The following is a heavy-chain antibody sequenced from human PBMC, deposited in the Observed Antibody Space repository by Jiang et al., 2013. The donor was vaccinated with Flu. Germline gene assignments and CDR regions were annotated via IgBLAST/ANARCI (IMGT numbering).Heavy chain of an antibody. Sequence: GSGLVKPSETLSLTCSVSGGSISSSRYYWGWIRQPPGKGLEWIASMYYSDSISFSGTTYYNPSLRSRVTISLDTSENHFSLKFTSVTAADTAIYYCVRHPVVTTIFYFDHWGQGALVTVSS. CDR3: VRHPVVTTIFYFDH. V-gene: IGHV4-61*05. CDR2: MYYSDSISFSGTT. D-gene: IGHD4-23*01. J-gene: IGHJ4*02. CDR1: GGSISSSRYY.